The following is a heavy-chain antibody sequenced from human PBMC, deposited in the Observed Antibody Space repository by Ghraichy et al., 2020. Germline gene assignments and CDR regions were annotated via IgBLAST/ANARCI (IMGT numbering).Heavy chain of an antibody. D-gene: IGHD3-10*01. V-gene: IGHV3-43*01. J-gene: IGHJ4*02. CDR1: GFTFDDYT. CDR2: ISWDGGST. Sequence: GGSLRLSCAASGFTFDDYTMHWVRQAPGKGLEWVSLISWDGGSTYYADSVKGRFTISRDNSKNSLYLQMNSLRTEDTALYYCAKDGERFGELSSASVDYWGQGTLVTVSS. CDR3: AKDGERFGELSSASVDY.